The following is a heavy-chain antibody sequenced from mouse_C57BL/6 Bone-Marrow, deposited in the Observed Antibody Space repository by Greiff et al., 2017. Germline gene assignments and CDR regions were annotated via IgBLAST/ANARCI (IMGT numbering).Heavy chain of an antibody. V-gene: IGHV5-12*01. J-gene: IGHJ3*01. Sequence: EVHLVESGGGLVQPGGSLKLSCAASGFTFSDYYMYWVRQTPEKRLEWVAYISNGGGSTYYPDTVKGRFTISRDNAKNTLYLQMSRLKSEDTSMYYCARHARGYSCPVAYWGQGTLVTVSA. D-gene: IGHD2-3*01. CDR3: ARHARGYSCPVAY. CDR2: ISNGGGST. CDR1: GFTFSDYY.